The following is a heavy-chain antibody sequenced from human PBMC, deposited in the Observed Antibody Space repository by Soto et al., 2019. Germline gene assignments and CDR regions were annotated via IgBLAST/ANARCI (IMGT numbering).Heavy chain of an antibody. D-gene: IGHD6-19*01. Sequence: QVQLVQSGAEVKKPGASVKISCKTSGFNFTTYYIHWMRQAPGQGLEWMGIINPRGGSTGYAQKFQGRVAMTRDTSTNTVYMELSSLRSDDTAVYYCALYSYGWSPWGQGTMVIVSS. CDR2: INPRGGST. CDR3: ALYSYGWSP. J-gene: IGHJ3*01. V-gene: IGHV1-46*01. CDR1: GFNFTTYY.